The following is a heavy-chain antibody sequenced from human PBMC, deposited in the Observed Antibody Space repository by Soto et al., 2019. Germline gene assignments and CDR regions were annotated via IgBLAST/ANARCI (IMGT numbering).Heavy chain of an antibody. D-gene: IGHD3-3*01. CDR3: ARVYYDFWSGYGAEYYGMGV. CDR2: ISAYNGNT. V-gene: IGHV1-18*04. Sequence: ASVKVSCKASGYTFTSYGISWVRQAPGQGLEWMGWISAYNGNTNYAQKLQGRVTMTTDTSTSTAYMELRSLRSDDTAVYYCARVYYDFWSGYGAEYYGMGVWGQGTTVTVSS. CDR1: GYTFTSYG. J-gene: IGHJ6*02.